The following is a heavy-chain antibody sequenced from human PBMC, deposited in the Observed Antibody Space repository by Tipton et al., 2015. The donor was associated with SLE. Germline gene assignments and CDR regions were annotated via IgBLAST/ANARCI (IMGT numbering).Heavy chain of an antibody. CDR3: ARGPGRDGYRFTFDY. CDR2: IYYSGST. D-gene: IGHD5-24*01. J-gene: IGHJ4*02. Sequence: TLSLTCTVSGGSISSYYWSWIRQPPGKGLEWIGYIYYSGSTNYNPSLKSRVTISVDTSKNQFSLTLSSVTAADTAVYYCARGPGRDGYRFTFDYWGQGTLVTVSS. CDR1: GGSISSYY. V-gene: IGHV4-59*01.